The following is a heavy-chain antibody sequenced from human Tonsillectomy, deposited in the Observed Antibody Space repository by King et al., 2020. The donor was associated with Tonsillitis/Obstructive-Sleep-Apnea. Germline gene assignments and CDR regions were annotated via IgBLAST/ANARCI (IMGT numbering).Heavy chain of an antibody. CDR1: GFTFSSYS. CDR2: ISSGSSYI. D-gene: IGHD3-9*01. CDR3: ARESGYDILTGYYRTFDY. V-gene: IGHV3-21*01. Sequence: QLVQSGGGLVKPGGSLRLSCAASGFTFSSYSMNWVRQAPGKGLEWVSSISSGSSYIYYADSVKGRFTISRDNAKNSLYLQMNSLRAEDTAVYYCARESGYDILTGYYRTFDYWGQGTLVTVSS. J-gene: IGHJ4*02.